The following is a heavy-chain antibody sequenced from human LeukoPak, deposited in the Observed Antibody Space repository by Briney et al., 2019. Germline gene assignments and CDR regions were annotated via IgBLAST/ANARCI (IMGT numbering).Heavy chain of an antibody. Sequence: SETLSLTCTVSGGSISSGGYYWSWIRQPPGKGLEWIGYIYHSGSTYYNPSLKSRVTISVDRSKNQFSLKLSSVTAADTAVYYCARHGAAAGNFDYWGQGTLVTVSS. CDR3: ARHGAAAGNFDY. J-gene: IGHJ4*02. CDR1: GGSISSGGYY. V-gene: IGHV4-30-2*01. D-gene: IGHD6-13*01. CDR2: IYHSGST.